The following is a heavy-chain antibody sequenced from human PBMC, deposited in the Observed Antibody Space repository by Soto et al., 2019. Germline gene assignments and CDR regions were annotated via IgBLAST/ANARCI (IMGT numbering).Heavy chain of an antibody. CDR3: ARDRVTIPLWWFDT. Sequence: GSVKGCFKASGYPFTSYGMSLVRQAPGQGLEWMGWISAYNGNTNYAQKLQGRVTMTTDTSTSTAYMELRSLRSDDTAVYYCARDRVTIPLWWFDTWGQGTLVTVSS. CDR2: ISAYNGNT. D-gene: IGHD2-21*02. V-gene: IGHV1-18*04. CDR1: GYPFTSYG. J-gene: IGHJ5*02.